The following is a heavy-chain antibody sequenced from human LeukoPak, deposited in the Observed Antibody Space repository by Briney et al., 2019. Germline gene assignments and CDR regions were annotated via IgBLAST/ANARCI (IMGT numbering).Heavy chain of an antibody. J-gene: IGHJ4*02. Sequence: GGSLRLSRAASGFTFSDYYMSWIRQAPGKGLEWVSYISSSGSTIYYADSVKGRFTISRDNAKNSLYLQMNSLRAEDTAVYYCARDPNDFWSGYSSFDYWGQGTLVTVSS. CDR2: ISSSGSTI. V-gene: IGHV3-11*04. CDR1: GFTFSDYY. D-gene: IGHD3-3*01. CDR3: ARDPNDFWSGYSSFDY.